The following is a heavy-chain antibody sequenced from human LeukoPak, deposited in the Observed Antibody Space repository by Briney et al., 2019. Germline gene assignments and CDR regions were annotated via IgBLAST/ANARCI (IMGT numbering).Heavy chain of an antibody. J-gene: IGHJ4*02. CDR1: GFTFSSYG. CDR2: IWYDGSNK. V-gene: IGHV3-33*08. Sequence: PGGSLRLSCAASGFTFSSYGMHWVRQAPGKGLEWVAVIWYDGSNKYYADSVKGRFTISRDNSKNTLYLQMNSLRAEDTAVYYCARGRIAAHLDHWGQGTLVTVSS. D-gene: IGHD6-6*01. CDR3: ARGRIAAHLDH.